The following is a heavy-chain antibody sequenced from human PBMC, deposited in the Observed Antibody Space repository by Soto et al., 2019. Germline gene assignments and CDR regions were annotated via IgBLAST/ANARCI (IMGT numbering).Heavy chain of an antibody. CDR1: GFTFSSYG. V-gene: IGHV3-30*18. CDR2: ISYDGSNK. J-gene: IGHJ6*02. D-gene: IGHD3-10*01. Sequence: HPGGSLRLSFVASGFTFSSYGMHWVRQAPGKGLERVAVISYDGSNKYYAEYVKSRFTISRDNSKNTLYLQMNSLRAEDTAVYYCAKDIGGDFYYGSGSYYIQPNYWSYGMDVWGQGT. CDR3: AKDIGGDFYYGSGSYYIQPNYWSYGMDV.